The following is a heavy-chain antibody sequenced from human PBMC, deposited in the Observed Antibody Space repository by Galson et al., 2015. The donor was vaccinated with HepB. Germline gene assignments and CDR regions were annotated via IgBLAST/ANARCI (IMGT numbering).Heavy chain of an antibody. D-gene: IGHD1-14*01. CDR1: GGSISSSSYY. Sequence: ETLSLTCTVSGGSISSSSYYWGWIRQPPGKGLEWIGSIYYSGSTYYNPSLESRVTISVDTSKNQFSLKLSSVTAADTAVYYCARDSGSNYFDYWGQGTLVTVSS. V-gene: IGHV4-39*07. J-gene: IGHJ4*02. CDR3: ARDSGSNYFDY. CDR2: IYYSGST.